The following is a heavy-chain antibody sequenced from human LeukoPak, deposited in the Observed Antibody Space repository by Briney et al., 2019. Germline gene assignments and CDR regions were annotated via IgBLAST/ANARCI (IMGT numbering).Heavy chain of an antibody. Sequence: GGPLRLSCGVSGFHHSDYYKICLRQAPGKALEGVSYSRSGGSTISHADSVKGRFTISRDNAENSLYLQMNSLRAEDTAVYYCARRAAAGRCFDHWGQGTLVTVSS. CDR2: SRSGGSTI. J-gene: IGHJ4*02. CDR1: GFHHSDYY. V-gene: IGHV3-11*01. D-gene: IGHD6-13*01. CDR3: ARRAAAGRCFDH.